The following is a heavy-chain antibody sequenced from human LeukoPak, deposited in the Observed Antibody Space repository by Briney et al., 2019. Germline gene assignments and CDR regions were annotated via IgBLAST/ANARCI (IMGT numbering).Heavy chain of an antibody. J-gene: IGHJ6*02. CDR2: ISWNSGSI. D-gene: IGHD5-12*01. CDR1: GFTFDDYA. Sequence: GRSLRLSCAASGFTFDDYAMHWVRQAPGKGLEWVSGISWNSGSIGYADSVKGRFTISRDNSKNTLHLQMNSLRAEDTAVYYCAKDGYIAGIYSTNYYYYGMDVWGQGTTVTVSS. CDR3: AKDGYIAGIYSTNYYYYGMDV. V-gene: IGHV3-9*01.